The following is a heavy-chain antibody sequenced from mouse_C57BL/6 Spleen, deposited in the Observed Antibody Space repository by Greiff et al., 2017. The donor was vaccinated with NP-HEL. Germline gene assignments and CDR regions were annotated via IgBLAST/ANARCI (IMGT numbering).Heavy chain of an antibody. CDR3: ARSGGYDYFVY. J-gene: IGHJ2*01. CDR1: GYTFTSYW. CDR2: IHPNSGST. Sequence: QVQLQQPGAELVKPGASVKLSCRASGYTFTSYWMHWVKQRPGQGLEWIGMIHPNSGSTNYNEKFKSKATLTVDESSSTAYMQLSSLTSEDSAVYYCARSGGYDYFVYWGQGTTLTVSS. V-gene: IGHV1-64*01. D-gene: IGHD2-2*01.